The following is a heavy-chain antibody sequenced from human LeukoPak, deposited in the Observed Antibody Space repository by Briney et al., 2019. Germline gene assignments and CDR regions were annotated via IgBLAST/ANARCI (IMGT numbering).Heavy chain of an antibody. CDR2: IWYDGSNK. Sequence: SLRLSCAASGVTFSTYGIHWVCQAPGKGLEWAAVIWYDGSNKYYADSVKGRFTISRDNSKNTLYLQMNSLRAEDTAVYYCAKEPISKSMRYYFDYWGQGTLVTVSS. J-gene: IGHJ4*02. CDR1: GVTFSTYG. D-gene: IGHD5-24*01. CDR3: AKEPISKSMRYYFDY. V-gene: IGHV3-33*06.